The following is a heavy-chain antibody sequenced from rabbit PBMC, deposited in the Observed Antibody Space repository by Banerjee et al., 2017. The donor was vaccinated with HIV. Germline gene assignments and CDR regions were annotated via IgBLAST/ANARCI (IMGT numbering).Heavy chain of an antibody. J-gene: IGHJ4*01. V-gene: IGHV1S43*01. CDR3: ARDGYASSGGGSDPDYFNL. D-gene: IGHD1-1*01. Sequence: QEQLEESRGGLVKPGGSLTLTCKASGLDFSSSYWICWVRQAPGKGLEWIGCIYTGSGATYYASWVNGRFTISRSTSLDTVDLKMTSLTAADTATYFCARDGYASSGGGSDPDYFNLWGQGTLVTVS. CDR2: IYTGSGAT. CDR1: GLDFSSSYW.